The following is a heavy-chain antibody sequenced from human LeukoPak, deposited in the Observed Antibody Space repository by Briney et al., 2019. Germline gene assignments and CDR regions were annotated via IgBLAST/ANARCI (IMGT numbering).Heavy chain of an antibody. J-gene: IGHJ4*02. CDR3: ARCLGGRCDYFDD. Sequence: SETLSLTCTVSGGSISSSNFYWGWIRQPPGKGLEWIGSMYYSGSTYCHPSLKSRATISVDTSKNQFSLKLSSVTTADTAVYYCARCLGGRCDYFDDWGQGTLVTVSS. CDR2: MYYSGST. V-gene: IGHV4-39*01. CDR1: GGSISSSNFY. D-gene: IGHD3-16*01.